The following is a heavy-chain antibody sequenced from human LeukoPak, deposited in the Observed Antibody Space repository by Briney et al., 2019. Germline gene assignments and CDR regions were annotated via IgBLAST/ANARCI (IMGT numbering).Heavy chain of an antibody. CDR2: ISAYNGNT. D-gene: IGHD4-17*01. J-gene: IGHJ4*02. Sequence: ASVKVSCKASGYTFTSYGISWVRQAPGQGLEWMGWISAYNGNTNYAQKLQGRVTMTTDTSTSTAYMELRSLKSDDTAVYYCAREVSTVTSRFFDYWGQGTLVTVSS. CDR1: GYTFTSYG. V-gene: IGHV1-18*01. CDR3: AREVSTVTSRFFDY.